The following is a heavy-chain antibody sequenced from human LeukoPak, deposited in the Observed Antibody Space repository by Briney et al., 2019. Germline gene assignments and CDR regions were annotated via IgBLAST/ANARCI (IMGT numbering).Heavy chain of an antibody. D-gene: IGHD6-13*01. J-gene: IGHJ4*02. Sequence: SQTLSLTRTVSGGSISSGGYYWSWIRQHPGKGLEWIGYIYYSGSTYYNPSLKSRVTISVDTSKNQFSLKLSSVTAADTAVYYCARDLGSSSWLWVYWGQGTLVTVSS. CDR1: GGSISSGGYY. CDR2: IYYSGST. CDR3: ARDLGSSSWLWVY. V-gene: IGHV4-31*03.